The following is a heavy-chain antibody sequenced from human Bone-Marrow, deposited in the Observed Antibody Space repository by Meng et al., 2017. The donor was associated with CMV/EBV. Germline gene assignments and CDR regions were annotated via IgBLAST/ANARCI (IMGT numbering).Heavy chain of an antibody. D-gene: IGHD6-19*01. CDR3: AREKRQWLADDAFDI. CDR2: IYYSGRT. Sequence: SETLSLTCTVSGGSISSSSYYWGWIRQPPGKGLEWIGSIYYSGRTYYNPSLKSRVTILVDTSKNQVSLKLSSVTAADTAVYYCAREKRQWLADDAFDIWGQGTMVTV. CDR1: GGSISSSSYY. V-gene: IGHV4-39*07. J-gene: IGHJ3*02.